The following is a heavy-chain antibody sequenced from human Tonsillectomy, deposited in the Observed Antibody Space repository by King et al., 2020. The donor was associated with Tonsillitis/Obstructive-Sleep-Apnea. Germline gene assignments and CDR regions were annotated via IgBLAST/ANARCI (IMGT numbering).Heavy chain of an antibody. CDR1: GFTFSDYY. CDR3: ARGPYSSSPAQDYYYYMDV. Sequence: VQLVESGGGLVKPGGSLRLSCAASGFTFSDYYMSWIRQAPGKGLEWVSYISSSSSYTNYADSVKGRFTISRDNAKNSLYLQMNSLRAEDTAVYYCARGPYSSSPAQDYYYYMDVWGQGTTVTVSS. J-gene: IGHJ6*03. CDR2: ISSSSSYT. V-gene: IGHV3-11*05. D-gene: IGHD6-6*01.